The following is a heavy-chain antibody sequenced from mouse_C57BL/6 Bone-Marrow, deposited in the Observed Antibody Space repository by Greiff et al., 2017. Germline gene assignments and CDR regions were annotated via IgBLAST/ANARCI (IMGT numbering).Heavy chain of an antibody. CDR3: ARAGSSSYYFDY. CDR1: GYSITSGYY. D-gene: IGHD1-1*01. CDR2: ISYDGSN. Sequence: EVQLVESGPGLVKPSQSLSLTCSVTGYSITSGYYWNWIRQFPGNKLEWMGYISYDGSNNYNPSLKNRISITRDTSKNQFFLKLNSVTTEDTATYCCARAGSSSYYFDYWGQGTTLTVSS. J-gene: IGHJ2*01. V-gene: IGHV3-6*01.